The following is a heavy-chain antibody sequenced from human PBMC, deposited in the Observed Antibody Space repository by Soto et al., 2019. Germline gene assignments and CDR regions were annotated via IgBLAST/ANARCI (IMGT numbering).Heavy chain of an antibody. J-gene: IGHJ3*02. CDR2: ISGSGGST. Sequence: GGSLRLSCAASGFTFSSYAMSWVRQAPGKGLEWVSAISGSGGSTYYADSVKGRFTISRDNSKNTLYLQMNSLRAEDTAVYYCAKDVGGRRGYGASFDIWGQGTMVTVSS. CDR3: AKDVGGRRGYGASFDI. V-gene: IGHV3-23*01. D-gene: IGHD4-17*01. CDR1: GFTFSSYA.